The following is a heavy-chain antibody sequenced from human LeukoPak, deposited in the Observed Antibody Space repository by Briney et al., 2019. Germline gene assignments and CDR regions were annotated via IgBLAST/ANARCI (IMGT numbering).Heavy chain of an antibody. CDR1: GFARRTSGGG. Sequence: SGPTLGNPTPALTLTCTFSGFARRTSGGGVGWIRQPPVKALEWLALIYWDDEKRYNPSRKSRLTITKDTSKNQLVLTMTNMDPVDTATYYCAHSRPWSGYESPYFDYWGQGTLVTVSS. V-gene: IGHV2-5*02. CDR3: AHSRPWSGYESPYFDY. J-gene: IGHJ4*02. D-gene: IGHD5-12*01. CDR2: IYWDDEK.